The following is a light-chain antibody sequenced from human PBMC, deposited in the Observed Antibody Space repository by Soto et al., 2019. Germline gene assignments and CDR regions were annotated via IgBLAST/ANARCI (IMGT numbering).Light chain of an antibody. CDR1: ESVSSN. CDR2: GAS. J-gene: IGKJ1*01. CDR3: QQYKNWFGS. Sequence: EIVMTQSPATLSVSPGERATLSCRASESVSSNLAWYQLKPGQAPRVLIYGASTRATGIPARFSGSGSGTEFTLTINCLQSEDFAVYYCQQYKNWFGSFCQGIKVEIK. V-gene: IGKV3-15*01.